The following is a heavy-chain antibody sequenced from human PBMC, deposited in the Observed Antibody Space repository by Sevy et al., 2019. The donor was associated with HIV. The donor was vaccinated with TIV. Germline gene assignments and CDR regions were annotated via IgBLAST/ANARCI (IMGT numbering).Heavy chain of an antibody. CDR2: ISYDGINK. CDR3: ARDAAEGPYSSSWYSNWLDP. CDR1: GFIFSSYS. D-gene: IGHD6-13*01. Sequence: GGSLRLSCAASGFIFSSYSMYWVRHAPGKGLEWVAVISYDGINKFYADSVKGRFTISRDNNAKNTVYLQMNSLRVDDTGIYYCARDAAEGPYSSSWYSNWLDPWGQGTLVTVSS. J-gene: IGHJ5*02. V-gene: IGHV3-30*04.